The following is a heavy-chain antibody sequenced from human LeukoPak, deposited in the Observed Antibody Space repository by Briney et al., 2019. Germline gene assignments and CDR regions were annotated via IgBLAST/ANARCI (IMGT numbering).Heavy chain of an antibody. CDR3: ARDRNNWGGPFDY. CDR2: IKQDASEK. V-gene: IGHV3-7*03. D-gene: IGHD7-27*01. J-gene: IGHJ4*02. CDR1: GFTFSYYW. Sequence: GGSLRLSCAASGFTFSYYWMSWVRQAPGKGLEWVANIKQDASEKYYVDSLRGRFTISRDNAENSLYLQMNSLRAEDTAVYYCARDRNNWGGPFDYWGQGTLVTVSS.